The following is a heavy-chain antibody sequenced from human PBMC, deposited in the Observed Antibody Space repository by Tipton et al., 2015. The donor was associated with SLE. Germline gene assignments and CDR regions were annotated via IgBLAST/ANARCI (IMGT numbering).Heavy chain of an antibody. V-gene: IGHV4-31*02. Sequence: LRLSCTVSGGSISESTYSWDWIRQAPGKGLEWIGYIYYSGNTYYNPSLGSRLTISVDTSKDQFSLRLTSVTAADTAVYYCARATDWNLSPDVWGKGTTVTVSS. CDR1: GGSISESTYS. D-gene: IGHD1-7*01. J-gene: IGHJ6*04. CDR3: ARATDWNLSPDV. CDR2: IYYSGNT.